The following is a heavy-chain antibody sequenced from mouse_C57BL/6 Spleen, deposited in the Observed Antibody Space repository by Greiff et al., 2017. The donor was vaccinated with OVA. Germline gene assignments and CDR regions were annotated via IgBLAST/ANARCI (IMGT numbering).Heavy chain of an antibody. CDR2: INPYNGGT. CDR3: ARSGLITLYFDY. CDR1: GYTFTDYY. D-gene: IGHD1-1*01. Sequence: VQLKESGPVLVKPGASVKMSCKASGYTFTDYYMNWVKQSHGKSLEWIGVINPYNGGTSYNQKFKGKATLTVDKSSSTAYMELNSLTSEDSAVYYCARSGLITLYFDYWGQGTTLTVSS. V-gene: IGHV1-19*01. J-gene: IGHJ2*01.